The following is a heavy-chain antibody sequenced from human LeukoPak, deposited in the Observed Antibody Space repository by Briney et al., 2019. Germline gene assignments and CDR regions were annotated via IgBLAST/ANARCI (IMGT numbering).Heavy chain of an antibody. V-gene: IGHV3-23*01. Sequence: PGGSLRLSCAASGFTFSSYAMSWVRQAPGRGLEWVSYISANGGSTYYADSVKGRFTISRDTSKNTLYLQMICLRAEDTAVYYCATRRSGAFDYWGQGTLVTVSS. D-gene: IGHD5-12*01. CDR2: ISANGGST. CDR3: ATRRSGAFDY. J-gene: IGHJ4*02. CDR1: GFTFSSYA.